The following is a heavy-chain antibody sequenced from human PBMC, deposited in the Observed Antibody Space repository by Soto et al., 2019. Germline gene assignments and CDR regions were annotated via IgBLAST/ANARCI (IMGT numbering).Heavy chain of an antibody. CDR3: ARGVTTVTTIDY. D-gene: IGHD4-17*01. V-gene: IGHV4-30-2*01. CDR2: IYHSGST. Sequence: SETLSLTCAVSGGSISSGGYSWSWIRQPPGKGLEWIGYIYHSGSTYYNPSLKSRVTISVVRSKNQFSLKLSSVTAADTAVYYCARGVTTVTTIDYWGQGTLVTVSS. CDR1: GGSISSGGYS. J-gene: IGHJ4*02.